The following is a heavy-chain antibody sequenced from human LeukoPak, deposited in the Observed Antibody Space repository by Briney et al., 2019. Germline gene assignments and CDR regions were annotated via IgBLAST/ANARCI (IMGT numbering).Heavy chain of an antibody. J-gene: IGHJ6*02. CDR3: ARGPTLLWFGELLSYPYYYYYYGMDV. Sequence: ASVKVSCKASGYTFTSYAMNWVRQAPGQGLEWMGWINTNTGNATYAQGFTGRFVFSLDTSVSTAYLQICSLKAEDTAVYYCARGPTLLWFGELLSYPYYYYYYGMDVWGQGTTVTVSS. CDR2: INTNTGNA. D-gene: IGHD3-10*01. V-gene: IGHV7-4-1*01. CDR1: GYTFTSYA.